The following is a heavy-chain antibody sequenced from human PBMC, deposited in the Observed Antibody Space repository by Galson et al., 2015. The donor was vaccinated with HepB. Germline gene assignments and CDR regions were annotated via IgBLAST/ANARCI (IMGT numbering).Heavy chain of an antibody. CDR2: ISGSGTST. Sequence: SLRLSCAGSGSTFSNYAMDWVRQAPGKGLEWVSGISGSGTSTYYADSVKGRFTISSDNSKNTLYLQMNSLRAEDTAVYYCAKGHTASWYSDFDSWGQGTLVTVSS. CDR3: AKGHTASWYSDFDS. CDR1: GSTFSNYA. V-gene: IGHV3-23*01. D-gene: IGHD6-13*01. J-gene: IGHJ4*02.